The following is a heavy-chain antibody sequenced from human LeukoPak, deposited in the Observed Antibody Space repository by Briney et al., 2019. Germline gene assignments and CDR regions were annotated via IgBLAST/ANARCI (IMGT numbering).Heavy chain of an antibody. D-gene: IGHD1-7*01. CDR2: MKRDGSEK. V-gene: IGHV3-7*01. CDR1: GFTFSNYW. CDR3: ARVNYVGGMEV. Sequence: PGGSLRLSCAASGFTFSNYWMSWVRQAPGKGLEWVANMKRDGSEKYYVDSVKGRFTISRDNAKNSLYLQMNSLRAEDTAVYYCARVNYVGGMEVWGQGTTVTVSS. J-gene: IGHJ6*02.